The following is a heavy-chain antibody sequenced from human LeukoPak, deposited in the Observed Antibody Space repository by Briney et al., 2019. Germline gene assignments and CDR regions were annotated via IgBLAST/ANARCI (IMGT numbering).Heavy chain of an antibody. CDR2: ISSSGSTI. Sequence: GGSLRLSCAASGFTFSSYEMNWVRQAPGKGLEWVSYISSSGSTIYYADSVKGRFTVSRDNTKNSLYLHMTSLRAEDTSVFYCARDRRGAKWTYYFDYWGQGALVTVSS. V-gene: IGHV3-48*03. J-gene: IGHJ4*02. D-gene: IGHD3/OR15-3a*01. CDR1: GFTFSSYE. CDR3: ARDRRGAKWTYYFDY.